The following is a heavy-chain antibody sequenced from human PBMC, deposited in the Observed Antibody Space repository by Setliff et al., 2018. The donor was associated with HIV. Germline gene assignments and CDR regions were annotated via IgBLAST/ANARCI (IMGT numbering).Heavy chain of an antibody. V-gene: IGHV1-18*01. J-gene: IGHJ4*02. D-gene: IGHD3-9*01. CDR2: ISAYNGNT. CDR3: ARDRGYDILTGYHDY. Sequence: ASVKVSCKASGYTFTSYGISWVRQAPGQGLEWMGWISAYNGNTNYAQKLQGRVTMTTDTSTSTAYMELRSLRSDDTAVYYCARDRGYDILTGYHDYWGQGTLVTVS. CDR1: GYTFTSYG.